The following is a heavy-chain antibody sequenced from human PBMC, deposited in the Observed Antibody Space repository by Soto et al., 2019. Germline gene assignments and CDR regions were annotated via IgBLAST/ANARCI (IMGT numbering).Heavy chain of an antibody. D-gene: IGHD6-13*01. J-gene: IGHJ6*04. CDR2: ISAYNGNT. V-gene: IGHV1-18*04. Sequence: SSVKVSCKASCYTFTSYGIIWVRQAPGQGLEWMGWISAYNGNTNYAQKLQGRVTMTTDTSTSTAYMELRSLRSDDTAVYYCAREGAAKHYGKVVWSKRTTGTVS. CDR3: AREGAAKHYGKVV. CDR1: CYTFTSYG.